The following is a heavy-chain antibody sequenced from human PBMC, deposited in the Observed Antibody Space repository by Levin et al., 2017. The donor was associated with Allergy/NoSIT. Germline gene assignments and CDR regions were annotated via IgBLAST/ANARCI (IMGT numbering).Heavy chain of an antibody. J-gene: IGHJ4*02. CDR2: ISGSGGRT. Sequence: LSLTCAASGFTFSSYDMSWVRQAPGKGLERVSAISGSGGRTYFADSVKGRFTISRDNSKNTLYLQMHSLRAEDTAVYYCAKEGSGSYAHYWGQGTLVTVSS. CDR1: GFTFSSYD. V-gene: IGHV3-23*01. D-gene: IGHD1-26*01. CDR3: AKEGSGSYAHY.